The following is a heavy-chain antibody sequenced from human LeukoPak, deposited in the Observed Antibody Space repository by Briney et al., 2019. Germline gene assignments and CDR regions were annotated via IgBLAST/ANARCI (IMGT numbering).Heavy chain of an antibody. Sequence: VASVKVSCKASNYTFSSYGISWVRQAPGQGLEWMGWISAYNGNTNYTQKFQGRVTMTTDISTSTAYMELRSLRSDDTAVYYCARNEQWLAYFDYWGQGTLVTVSS. CDR2: ISAYNGNT. D-gene: IGHD6-19*01. J-gene: IGHJ4*02. CDR1: NYTFSSYG. CDR3: ARNEQWLAYFDY. V-gene: IGHV1-18*01.